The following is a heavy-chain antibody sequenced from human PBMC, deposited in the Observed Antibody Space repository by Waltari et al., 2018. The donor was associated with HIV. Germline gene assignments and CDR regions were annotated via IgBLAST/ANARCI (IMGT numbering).Heavy chain of an antibody. CDR1: GYILPELS. CDR2: FDPEDGET. D-gene: IGHD1-26*01. V-gene: IGHV1-24*01. CDR3: ATRRGSYSMGFDY. J-gene: IGHJ4*02. Sequence: QVQLVQSGAEVKKPGASVKVSCKVYGYILPELSMHWVRQAPGKGLEWVGGFDPEDGETIFTQKFQGRVTMTEDTSTDTAYMELSSLRSEDTAVYYCATRRGSYSMGFDYWGQGTLVTVSS.